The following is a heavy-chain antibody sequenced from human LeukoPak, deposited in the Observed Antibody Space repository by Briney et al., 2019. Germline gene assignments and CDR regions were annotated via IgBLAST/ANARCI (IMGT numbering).Heavy chain of an antibody. CDR3: ARDGRYSGYDFEY. Sequence: ASVKVSCKASGGTFSSYAISWVRQAPGQGLEWMGGINPIFGTANYAQKFQGRVTITADETTSTAYMELSSLRSEDTAVYYCARDGRYSGYDFEYWGQGTLVTVSS. CDR1: GGTFSSYA. CDR2: INPIFGTA. J-gene: IGHJ4*02. D-gene: IGHD5-12*01. V-gene: IGHV1-69*13.